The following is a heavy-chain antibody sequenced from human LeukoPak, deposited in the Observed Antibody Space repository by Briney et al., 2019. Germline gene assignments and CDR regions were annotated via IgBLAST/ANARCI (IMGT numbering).Heavy chain of an antibody. CDR3: SIGGSYFQH. Sequence: GGSLRLSCAASGFTFSSYSMNWVRQAPGKGLEWGSYISGSSSTIYYAESVKGRFTISRDNTKNSLYLQMNSLRDEDTAVYYCSIGGSYFQHWGQGTLVIVSS. CDR2: ISGSSSTI. D-gene: IGHD3-16*01. V-gene: IGHV3-48*02. J-gene: IGHJ1*01. CDR1: GFTFSSYS.